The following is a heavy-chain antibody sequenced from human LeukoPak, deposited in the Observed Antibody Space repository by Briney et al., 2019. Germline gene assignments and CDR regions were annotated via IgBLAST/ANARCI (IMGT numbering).Heavy chain of an antibody. D-gene: IGHD3-16*01. CDR3: ARDQGALNS. J-gene: IGHJ4*02. Sequence: GGSLRLSCAASGFPFSSYTMNWVRQAPGKGLEWVSYISSSSIIDYADSVKGRFTISRDNAKNSLYLRMNSLRDEDTAVYYCARDQGALNSWGRGTLVTVSS. V-gene: IGHV3-48*02. CDR1: GFPFSSYT. CDR2: ISSSSII.